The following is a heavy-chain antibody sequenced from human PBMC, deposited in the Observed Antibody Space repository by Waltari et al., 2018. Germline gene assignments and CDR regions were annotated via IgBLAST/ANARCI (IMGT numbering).Heavy chain of an antibody. CDR3: ARDVL. CDR1: GFTFSNFW. CDR2: IKPDGSGK. Sequence: EVQLVESGGDSVQPGGSLRLPCSAFGFTFSNFWMCWVRQAPGKGLQWVASIKPDGSGKYYVESVKGRFTISRDNAKNSLNLQMDSLRVEDTAVYFCARDVLWGQGTRVTVSP. D-gene: IGHD2-15*01. J-gene: IGHJ4*02. V-gene: IGHV3-7*01.